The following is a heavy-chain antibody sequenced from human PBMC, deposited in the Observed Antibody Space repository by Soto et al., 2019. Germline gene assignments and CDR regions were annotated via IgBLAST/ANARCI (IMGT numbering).Heavy chain of an antibody. J-gene: IGHJ4*02. V-gene: IGHV4-59*01. D-gene: IGHD2-15*01. CDR3: TKYRRTDAEGYSFDY. CDR1: GGAIIGSY. Sequence: PSETLSLTCTVSGGAIIGSYWILIRHTPGKVLEWVGYIHYSGSTNYNPSLKSRVTMSVDSAKNQFSLQLSSVTAADTAVYFCTKYRRTDAEGYSFDYWGQGALVTVSS. CDR2: IHYSGST.